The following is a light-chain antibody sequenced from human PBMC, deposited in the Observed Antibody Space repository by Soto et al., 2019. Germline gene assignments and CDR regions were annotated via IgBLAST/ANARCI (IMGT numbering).Light chain of an antibody. J-gene: IGKJ1*01. V-gene: IGKV1-5*03. CDR2: MAS. CDR3: QQYNSNWT. CDR1: QSISTW. Sequence: DIQMTQSPSTLSASVGDRVTITCRASQSISTWLAWYQQKPGKAPKVLIYMASKLESGVPSRFSGSGPGTEFTLTISSLQPDDFATYYCQQYNSNWTFGQGTRVDI.